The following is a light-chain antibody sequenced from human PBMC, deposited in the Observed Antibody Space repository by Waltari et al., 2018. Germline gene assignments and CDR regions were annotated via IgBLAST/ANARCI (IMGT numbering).Light chain of an antibody. CDR2: VNSDGSH. CDR3: QTGGHGTWV. Sequence: QLVVTQSPSASASLGPSVNLTCTLTSGHISNVISWLQQHPERGPRYLMKVNSDGSHRKGDEIPVRFSGSSSVAERYLTISNLQSEDEADYYCQTGGHGTWVFGGGTKLTVL. CDR1: SGHISNV. J-gene: IGLJ3*02. V-gene: IGLV4-69*01.